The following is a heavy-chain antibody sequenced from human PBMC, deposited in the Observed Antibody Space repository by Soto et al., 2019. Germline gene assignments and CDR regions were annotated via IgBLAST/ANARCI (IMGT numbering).Heavy chain of an antibody. CDR3: ARGRTRALDY. Sequence: QIQLVQSGAEVKKPGASVKVSCKASGYIFTSQGISWVRQAPGQGLEWMGWISTYNGNPNYAQKLKGRVTMTTNTSTTTAFRALRRLTAADTAVYYCARGRTRALDYWGQGTPVIVSS. CDR2: ISTYNGNP. D-gene: IGHD1-7*01. V-gene: IGHV1-18*01. J-gene: IGHJ4*02. CDR1: GYIFTSQG.